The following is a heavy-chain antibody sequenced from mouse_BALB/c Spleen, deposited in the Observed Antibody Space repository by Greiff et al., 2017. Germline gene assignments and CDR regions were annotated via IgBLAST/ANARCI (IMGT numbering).Heavy chain of an antibody. CDR2: INPYNDGT. D-gene: IGHD2-4*01. CDR1: GYTFTSYV. V-gene: IGHV1-14*01. CDR3: ARRGEIYYDYDGFDY. Sequence: VQLQQSGPELVKPGASVTMSCKASGYTFTSYVMHWVKPKPGQGLEWIGYINPYNDGTKYNEKFKGKATLTTDKSSSTAYMELSSLTSEDSAVYYGARRGEIYYDYDGFDYWGQGTLVTVSA. J-gene: IGHJ3*01.